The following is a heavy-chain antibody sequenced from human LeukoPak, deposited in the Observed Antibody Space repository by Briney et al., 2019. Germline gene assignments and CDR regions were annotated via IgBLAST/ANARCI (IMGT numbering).Heavy chain of an antibody. V-gene: IGHV3-7*03. D-gene: IGHD3-22*01. Sequence: GGSLGLSCAASGFTFSSYWMSWVRQAPGKGLEWVANIKQDGSEKYYVDSVKGRFTISRDNAKNSLYLQMNSLRAEDTAVYYCAKDPALKSSSGYYYFDYWGQGTLVTVSS. CDR2: IKQDGSEK. J-gene: IGHJ4*02. CDR1: GFTFSSYW. CDR3: AKDPALKSSSGYYYFDY.